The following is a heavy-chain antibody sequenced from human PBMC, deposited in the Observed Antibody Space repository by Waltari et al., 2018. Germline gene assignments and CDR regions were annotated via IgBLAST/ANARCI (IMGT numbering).Heavy chain of an antibody. CDR1: GFTVSSNY. D-gene: IGHD6-19*01. J-gene: IGHJ1*01. Sequence: EVQLVESGGGLVQPGGSLRLSCAASGFTVSSNYMSWVRKAPGKGLEWVSVIYSGGSTYYADSVKGRFTISRHNSKNTLYLQMNSLRAEDTAVYYCARDTVWLYFQHWGQGTLVTVSS. CDR2: IYSGGST. V-gene: IGHV3-53*04. CDR3: ARDTVWLYFQH.